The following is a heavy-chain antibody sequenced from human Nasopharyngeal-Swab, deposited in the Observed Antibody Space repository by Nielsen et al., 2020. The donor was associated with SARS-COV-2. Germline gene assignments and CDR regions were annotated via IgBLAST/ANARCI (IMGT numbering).Heavy chain of an antibody. CDR2: IIPILGIA. D-gene: IGHD2-15*01. CDR1: GGTFSSYA. V-gene: IGHV1-69*04. Sequence: SVKVSCKASGGTFSSYAISWVRQAPGQGLEWMGRIIPILGIANYAQKFQGRVTITADKSTSTACMELSSLRSEDTAVYYCARVRNILVVVAANDAFDIWGQGTMVTVSS. CDR3: ARVRNILVVVAANDAFDI. J-gene: IGHJ3*02.